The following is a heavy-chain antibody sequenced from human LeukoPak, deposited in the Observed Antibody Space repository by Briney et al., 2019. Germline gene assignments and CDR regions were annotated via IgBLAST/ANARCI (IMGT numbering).Heavy chain of an antibody. CDR1: GGSISTDASY. Sequence: KASETLSLTCTVSGGSISTDASYWAWICQPPGKGLEWIGSIYYSGSTYYSSSLKSRVPLSVDTSKNQCSRKMSAVTAADTAVFYCARLFSLCWEYNFCLDVWGQGTTVTVS. CDR3: ARLFSLCWEYNFCLDV. V-gene: IGHV4-39*01. J-gene: IGHJ6*02. CDR2: IYYSGST. D-gene: IGHD1-26*01.